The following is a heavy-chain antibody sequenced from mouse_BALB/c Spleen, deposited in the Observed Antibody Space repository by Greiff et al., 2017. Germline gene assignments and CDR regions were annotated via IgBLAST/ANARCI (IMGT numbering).Heavy chain of an antibody. Sequence: VQRVESGPGLVAPSQSLSITCTVSGFSLTSYGVHWVRQPPGKGLEWLGVIWAGGSTNYNSALMSRLSISKDNSKSQVFLKMNSLQTDDTAMYYCAREEGNYGGVFDYWGQGTTLTVSS. V-gene: IGHV2-9*02. CDR2: IWAGGST. D-gene: IGHD2-1*01. J-gene: IGHJ2*01. CDR3: AREEGNYGGVFDY. CDR1: GFSLTSYG.